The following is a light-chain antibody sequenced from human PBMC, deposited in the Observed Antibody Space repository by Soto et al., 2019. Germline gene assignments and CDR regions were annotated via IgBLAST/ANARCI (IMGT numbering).Light chain of an antibody. CDR3: QHSAAPPYT. CDR2: WAS. CDR1: QSVLHSSNNKNY. Sequence: DIVMTQSPDSLAVSLGERATINCKSSQSVLHSSNNKNYLTWYQQKPGQPPKLLIYWASTRASGVPDRFSGSGSGTDFTLTISSLQAEDVAVYYCQHSAAPPYTFGQGTKVEIK. J-gene: IGKJ2*01. V-gene: IGKV4-1*01.